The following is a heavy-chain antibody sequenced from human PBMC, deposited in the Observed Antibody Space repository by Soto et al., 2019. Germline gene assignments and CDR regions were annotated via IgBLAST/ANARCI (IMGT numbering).Heavy chain of an antibody. CDR3: ARELGYCSSTSCYKGYYGMDV. D-gene: IGHD2-2*02. Sequence: QVQLVESGGGVVQPGGSLRLSCAASGFTFSNYGMHWVRQAPGKGLEWVAVIWYDGSNKYYADSVKGRFIISRDNSKNTLYLQMNSLRAEDTAVYYCARELGYCSSTSCYKGYYGMDVWGPGTTVTVS. V-gene: IGHV3-33*01. J-gene: IGHJ6*02. CDR1: GFTFSNYG. CDR2: IWYDGSNK.